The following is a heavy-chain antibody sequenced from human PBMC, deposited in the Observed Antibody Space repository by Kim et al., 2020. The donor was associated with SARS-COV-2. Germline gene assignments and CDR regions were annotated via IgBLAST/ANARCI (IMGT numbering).Heavy chain of an antibody. D-gene: IGHD3-9*01. J-gene: IGHJ6*02. CDR3: AKDILTGYSDWNYYYGMDV. V-gene: IGHV3-9*01. CDR2: ISWNSGSI. CDR1: GFTFDDYA. Sequence: GGSLRLSCAASGFTFDDYAMHWVRQAPGKGLEWVSGISWNSGSIGYADSVKGRFTISRDNAKNSLYLQMNSLRAEDTALYYCAKDILTGYSDWNYYYGMDVWGQGTTVTVSS.